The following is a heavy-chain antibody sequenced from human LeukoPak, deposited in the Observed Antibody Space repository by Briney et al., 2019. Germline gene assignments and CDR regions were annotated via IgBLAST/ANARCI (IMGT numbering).Heavy chain of an antibody. CDR3: ARGTPPLSSSWYSDYYYYMDV. J-gene: IGHJ6*03. Sequence: SETLSLTCTVSGGSISSYYWSWIRQPPGKGLEWIGEINHSGSTNYNPSLKSRVTISVDTSKNQFSLKLSSVTAADTAVYYCARGTPPLSSSWYSDYYYYMDVWGKGTTVTVSS. V-gene: IGHV4-34*01. D-gene: IGHD6-13*01. CDR2: INHSGST. CDR1: GGSISSYY.